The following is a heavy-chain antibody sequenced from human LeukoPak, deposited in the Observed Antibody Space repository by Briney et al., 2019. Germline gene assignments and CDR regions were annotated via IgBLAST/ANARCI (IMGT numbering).Heavy chain of an antibody. V-gene: IGHV3-53*01. D-gene: IGHD2-15*01. CDR1: GFTVSSNY. J-gene: IGHJ6*02. CDR2: IYSGGST. CDR3: ARCSRIFYGMDV. Sequence: GGSLRLSCAASGFTVSSNYMSWVRQAPGKGLERVSVIYSGGSTYYADSVKGRFTISRDNSKNTLYLQMNSLRAEDTAVYYCARCSRIFYGMDVWGQGTTVTVSS.